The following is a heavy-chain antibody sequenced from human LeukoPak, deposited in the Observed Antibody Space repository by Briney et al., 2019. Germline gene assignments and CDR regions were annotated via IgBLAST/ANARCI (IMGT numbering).Heavy chain of an antibody. D-gene: IGHD3-3*01. J-gene: IGHJ3*02. V-gene: IGHV1-2*02. CDR3: ARAAIRFSDAFDI. CDR2: INPNSGGT. Sequence: ASVKVSCKASGYTFTAYYVHWVRQAPGQGLEWMGWINPNSGGTNYAQKFQGRVTMTRDTSISTAYMELSRLRSDDTAVYYCARAAIRFSDAFDIWGQGTMVTVSP. CDR1: GYTFTAYY.